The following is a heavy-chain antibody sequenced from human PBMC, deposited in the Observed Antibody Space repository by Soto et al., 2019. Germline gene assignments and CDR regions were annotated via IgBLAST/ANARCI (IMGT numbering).Heavy chain of an antibody. V-gene: IGHV4-59*01. J-gene: IGHJ6*02. CDR2: MYNTGST. CDR3: ARDLWGYCGTDCYPLDV. D-gene: IGHD2-21*02. Sequence: SETMSLTSTVSGGTISGYYWSWIRQNTGKGLEWIGYMYNTGSTVYNPSFKSRVTISVDTSKNQFSLKLNSVTAADTAVYYCARDLWGYCGTDCYPLDVWGQGTTVTVSS. CDR1: GGTISGYY.